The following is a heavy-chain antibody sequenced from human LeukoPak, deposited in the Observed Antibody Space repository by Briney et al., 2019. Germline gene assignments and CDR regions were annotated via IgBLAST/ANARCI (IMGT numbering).Heavy chain of an antibody. J-gene: IGHJ4*02. Sequence: ASVKVSCKASGYTFTDYNIHWVRQAPGQGLEWIGCISPNSGGTNYAQKFQGRVTMTRDTSITTAYMELSRLRSEDTVMYYCTVWFGELTHWGQGTLVTVSS. D-gene: IGHD3-10*01. CDR3: TVWFGELTH. CDR2: ISPNSGGT. CDR1: GYTFTDYN. V-gene: IGHV1-2*02.